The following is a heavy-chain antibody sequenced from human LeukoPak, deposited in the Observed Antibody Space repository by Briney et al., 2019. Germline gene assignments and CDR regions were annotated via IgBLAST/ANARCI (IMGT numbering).Heavy chain of an antibody. CDR3: AREGSRGDIVVVRRERGAFDI. CDR2: IWYDGSNK. J-gene: IGHJ3*02. D-gene: IGHD2-2*01. CDR1: GFTFSSYG. V-gene: IGHV3-33*01. Sequence: GGSLRLSCAASGFTFSSYGMHWVRQAPGKGLEWVAVIWYDGSNKYYADSVKGRFTISRDNSKNTLYLQMNSLRAEDTAVYYCAREGSRGDIVVVRRERGAFDIWGQGTMVTVSS.